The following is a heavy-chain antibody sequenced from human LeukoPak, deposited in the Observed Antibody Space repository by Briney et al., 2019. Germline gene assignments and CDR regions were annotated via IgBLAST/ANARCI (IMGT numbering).Heavy chain of an antibody. CDR3: ASLHGFFSDY. V-gene: IGHV4-39*01. D-gene: IGHD3-3*01. CDR2: IYYSGST. CDR1: GGSISSSSYY. J-gene: IGHJ4*02. Sequence: PSETLSLTCTVSGGSISSSSYYWGWIRQPPGKGREWIGSIYYSGSTYYNPSLKSRVTISVDTSKNQFSLKLSSVTAADTAVYYCASLHGFFSDYWGQGTLVTVSS.